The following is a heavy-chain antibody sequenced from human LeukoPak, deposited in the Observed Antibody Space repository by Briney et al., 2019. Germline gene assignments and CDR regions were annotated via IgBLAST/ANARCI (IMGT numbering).Heavy chain of an antibody. CDR2: IYTSGST. Sequence: SETLSLTCTVSGGSISSGSYYWSWIRQPAGKGLEWIGRIYTSGSTNYNPSLKSRVTMSVDTSKNQFSLKLSSVTAADTAVYYCASENPYGSGRFSFDPWGQGTLVTVSS. CDR3: ASENPYGSGRFSFDP. J-gene: IGHJ5*02. CDR1: GGSISSGSYY. D-gene: IGHD3-10*01. V-gene: IGHV4-61*02.